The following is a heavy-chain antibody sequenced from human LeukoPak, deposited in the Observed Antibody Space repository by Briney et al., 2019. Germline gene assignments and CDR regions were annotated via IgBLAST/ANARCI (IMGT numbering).Heavy chain of an antibody. CDR1: GFTFSSYA. CDR3: ARDPGYGMDV. J-gene: IGHJ6*02. CDR2: ISYDGSNK. Sequence: GRSLRLSCAASGFTFSSYAMHWVRQAPGKGLEWVAVISYDGSNKYYADSVKGRFTISRDNSKNTLYLQMNSLKAEDTAVYYCARDPGYGMDVWGQGTTVTVSS. V-gene: IGHV3-30-3*01.